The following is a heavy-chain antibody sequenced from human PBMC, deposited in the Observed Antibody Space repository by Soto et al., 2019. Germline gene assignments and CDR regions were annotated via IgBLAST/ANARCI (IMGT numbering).Heavy chain of an antibody. J-gene: IGHJ5*02. CDR3: ARTQLAAMSISLDP. CDR1: GGSISSYY. V-gene: IGHV4-59*01. CDR2: IYYSGST. Sequence: SETLSLTCTVSGGSISSYYWSWIRQPPGKGLEWIGYIYYSGSTNYNPSLKSRVTISVDTSKNQFSLKLSSVTAADTAVYYCARTQLAAMSISLDPWGQGTLVTVS. D-gene: IGHD2-2*01.